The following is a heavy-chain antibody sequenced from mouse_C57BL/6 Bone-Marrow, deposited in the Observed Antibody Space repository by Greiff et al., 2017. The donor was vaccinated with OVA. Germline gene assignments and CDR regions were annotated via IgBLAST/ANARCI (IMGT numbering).Heavy chain of an antibody. J-gene: IGHJ2*01. V-gene: IGHV1-55*01. CDR1: GYTFTSYW. CDR3: ARDWGYFDY. Sequence: QVQLQQPGAELVKPGASVKMSCKASGYTFTSYWITWVKQRPGHGLEWIGDIYPGSDSTNTNGKFKGKAPLTAAKSSSTAYMLLSILTAEDAAVYCCARDWGYFDYWGQGTTLTVSS. CDR2: IYPGSDST.